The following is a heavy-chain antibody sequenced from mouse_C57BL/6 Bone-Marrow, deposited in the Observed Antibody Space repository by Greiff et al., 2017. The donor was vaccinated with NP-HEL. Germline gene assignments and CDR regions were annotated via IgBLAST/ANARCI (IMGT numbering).Heavy chain of an antibody. V-gene: IGHV5-17*01. Sequence: EVNLVESGGGLVKPGGSLKLPCAASGFTFSDYGMHWVRQAPEKGLEWVAYISSGSSTIYYADTVKGRFTISRDNAKNTLFLQMTSLRSEDTAMYYCAAYYYGSSGYYAMDYWGQGTSVTVSS. CDR2: ISSGSSTI. D-gene: IGHD1-1*01. CDR1: GFTFSDYG. J-gene: IGHJ4*01. CDR3: AAYYYGSSGYYAMDY.